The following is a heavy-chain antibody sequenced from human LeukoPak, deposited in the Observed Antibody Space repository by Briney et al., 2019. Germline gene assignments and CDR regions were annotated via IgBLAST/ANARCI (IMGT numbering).Heavy chain of an antibody. CDR1: GGSISSYY. D-gene: IGHD6-19*01. V-gene: IGHV4-59*01. Sequence: SETLSLTCTVSGGSISSYYWSWIRQPPGKGLEWIGYIYYSGSTNYNPSLKSRVTISVDTSKNQFSLKLSSVTAADTAVYYCARDGYSSGWYPLFDYWGQGTLVTVSS. CDR2: IYYSGST. J-gene: IGHJ4*02. CDR3: ARDGYSSGWYPLFDY.